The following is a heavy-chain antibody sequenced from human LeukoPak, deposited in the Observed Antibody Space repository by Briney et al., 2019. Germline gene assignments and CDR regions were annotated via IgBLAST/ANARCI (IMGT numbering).Heavy chain of an antibody. D-gene: IGHD3-10*01. CDR2: IYPDYSDT. Sequence: GESLKISCKASGYSFTTYWIGWVRQVPGKGLECMWVIYPDYSDTTYSPSYQGQVTISDDKSFSTVYLQWSSVKASDTAIYYCARLGGDTYGFGSGSYPNGYFDLWGRGTLVTVSS. V-gene: IGHV5-51*01. J-gene: IGHJ2*01. CDR3: ARLGGDTYGFGSGSYPNGYFDL. CDR1: GYSFTTYW.